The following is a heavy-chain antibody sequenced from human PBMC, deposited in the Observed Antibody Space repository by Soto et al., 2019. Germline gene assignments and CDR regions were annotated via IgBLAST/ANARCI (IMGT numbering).Heavy chain of an antibody. V-gene: IGHV3-30*03. CDR1: GFTFNDYA. CDR3: SRGTYYPQSSGLHADY. Sequence: LRLSCATSGFTFNDYAMYWVRQAPGQGLEWVAMISSDGHHQFYVDNLRGRFTVSRDNSKNTLFLQMNSLRPEDTAVYYCSRGTYYPQSSGLHADYWGPGTVVTVSS. CDR2: ISSDGHHQ. J-gene: IGHJ4*02. D-gene: IGHD3-22*01.